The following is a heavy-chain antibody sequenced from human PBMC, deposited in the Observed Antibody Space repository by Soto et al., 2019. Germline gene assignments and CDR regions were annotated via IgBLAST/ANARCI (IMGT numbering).Heavy chain of an antibody. V-gene: IGHV1-69*13. CDR2: IIPIFGTA. J-gene: IGHJ4*02. CDR1: GGTFSSYA. CDR3: AEVGPTTVYSCSWYLLPFYY. Sequence: SVKVSCKASGGTFSSYAISWVRHAPGQGLEWMGGIIPIFGTANYAQKFQGRVTITADESTSTAYMELSSLRSEDTAVYYCAEVGPTTVYSCSWYLLPFYYCGQGTLVTVSS. D-gene: IGHD6-13*01.